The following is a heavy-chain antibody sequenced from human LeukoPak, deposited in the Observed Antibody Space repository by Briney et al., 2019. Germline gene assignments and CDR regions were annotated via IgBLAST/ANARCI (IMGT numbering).Heavy chain of an antibody. V-gene: IGHV3-33*03. CDR1: GLTFSNYG. J-gene: IGHJ1*01. CDR2: IWYDASKK. D-gene: IGHD3-22*01. Sequence: GRSLRLSCAASGLTFSNYGMHWVRQAPGKGLEWVAVIWYDASKKYYSDSVKGRFTISRDNAKNSLYLQMNSLRAEDTALYYCAGGYFESSLPYWGQDTLVTVSS. CDR3: AGGYFESSLPY.